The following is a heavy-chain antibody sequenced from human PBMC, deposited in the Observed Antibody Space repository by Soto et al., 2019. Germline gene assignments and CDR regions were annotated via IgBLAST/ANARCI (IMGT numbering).Heavy chain of an antibody. V-gene: IGHV3-11*01. CDR1: GFTFSDYY. J-gene: IGHJ6*02. CDR2: ISSSGSTI. D-gene: IGHD6-13*01. Sequence: QVQLVESGGGLVKPGGPLRLSCAASGFTFSDYYMSWIRQAPGKGLEWVSYISSSGSTIYYADSVKGRFTISRDNAKNSLYLQMNSLRAEDTAVYYCARASSSWPDDYYYYGMDVWGQGTTVTVSS. CDR3: ARASSSWPDDYYYYGMDV.